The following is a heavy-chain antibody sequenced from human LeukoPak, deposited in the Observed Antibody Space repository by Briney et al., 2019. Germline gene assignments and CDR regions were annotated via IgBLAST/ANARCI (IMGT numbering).Heavy chain of an antibody. CDR2: IYYSAST. Sequence: SETLSLTCTVSGGTISPYYWNWIRQPPGRGLEWIGYIYYSASTNYNPSLKSRVTVSVDTSKNQFSLKLSSVTAADTAVYYCARGITYDILTGYSHDAFDIWGQGTMVTVSS. V-gene: IGHV4-59*01. J-gene: IGHJ3*02. CDR1: GGTISPYY. D-gene: IGHD3-9*01. CDR3: ARGITYDILTGYSHDAFDI.